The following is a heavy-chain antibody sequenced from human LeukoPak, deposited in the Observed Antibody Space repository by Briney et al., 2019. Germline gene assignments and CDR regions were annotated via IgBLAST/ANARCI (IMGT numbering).Heavy chain of an antibody. D-gene: IGHD3-10*01. Sequence: PSETLSLTCAVYDGTFSGYYWSWIRQPPGKGLEWIGEISHSGSTNYNPSLKSRVTISVDTSKNQFSLKLSSVTAADTAVYYCARVKGREGSTVIIDYWGQGTLVTVSS. CDR1: DGTFSGYY. J-gene: IGHJ4*02. CDR3: ARVKGREGSTVIIDY. CDR2: ISHSGST. V-gene: IGHV4-34*01.